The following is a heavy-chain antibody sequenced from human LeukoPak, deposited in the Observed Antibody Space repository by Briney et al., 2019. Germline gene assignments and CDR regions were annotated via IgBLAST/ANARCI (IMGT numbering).Heavy chain of an antibody. D-gene: IGHD3-3*01. J-gene: IGHJ5*02. Sequence: PSETLSLTCTVSGGSISSDLYYWNWIRQPAGKGLEWIGRFYNSGSTNFNPSLKSRVTISADTSKNQFSLKLRSVTAADTAVYYCARGDLKSDWFDPGGQGTLVIVS. CDR2: FYNSGST. V-gene: IGHV4-61*02. CDR3: ARGDLKSDWFDP. CDR1: GGSISSDLYY.